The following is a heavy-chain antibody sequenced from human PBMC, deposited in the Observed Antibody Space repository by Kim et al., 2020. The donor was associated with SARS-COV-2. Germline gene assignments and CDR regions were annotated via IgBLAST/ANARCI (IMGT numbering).Heavy chain of an antibody. D-gene: IGHD3-3*01. V-gene: IGHV4-59*01. Sequence: SETLSLTCTVSGGSIRNYYWSWIRQPPGGGLEWIGYIFYSGTTNYNPSLKSRVTISVDMSKSHFSLKLSSVTAADTAVYYCAGGDFGPHRFDYCGQGTLVTVSA. CDR2: IFYSGTT. CDR3: AGGDFGPHRFDY. CDR1: GGSIRNYY. J-gene: IGHJ4*02.